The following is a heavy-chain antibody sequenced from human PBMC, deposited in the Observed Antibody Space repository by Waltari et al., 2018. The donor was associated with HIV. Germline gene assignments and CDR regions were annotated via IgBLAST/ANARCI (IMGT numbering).Heavy chain of an antibody. J-gene: IGHJ3*02. CDR1: DIPSRIYG. Sequence: QVYLIESEGVVVPPGGSLTLSSASSDIPSRIYGMHWVLQAPGKGLEWVAVIWSDGYNKFYADSVRGRFTFSRDNSKYTLSLQMNSLRAEDTALYYCVKERGPFNGFDIWGQGTMVTVSS. CDR3: VKERGPFNGFDI. D-gene: IGHD3-16*01. CDR2: IWSDGYNK. V-gene: IGHV3-33*06.